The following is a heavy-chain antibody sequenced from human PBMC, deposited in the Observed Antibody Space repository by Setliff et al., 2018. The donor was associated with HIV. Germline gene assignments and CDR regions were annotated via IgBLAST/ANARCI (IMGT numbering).Heavy chain of an antibody. V-gene: IGHV3-23*01. CDR2: ISGSAGST. D-gene: IGHD3-22*01. CDR3: AKAARDYYDSSGYYIGIDY. J-gene: IGHJ4*02. Sequence: SWIRQPPGKGLDWVSAISGSAGSTYYADSVKGRFTISRDNSKSTLYLQMNSLRAEDTAVYYCAKAARDYYDSSGYYIGIDYWGRGTLVTVSS.